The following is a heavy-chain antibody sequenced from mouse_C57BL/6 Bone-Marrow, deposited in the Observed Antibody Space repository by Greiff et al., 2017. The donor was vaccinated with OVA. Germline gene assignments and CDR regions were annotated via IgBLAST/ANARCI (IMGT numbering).Heavy chain of an antibody. D-gene: IGHD1-1*01. Sequence: VQLKESGPELVKPGASVKMSCKASGYTFTDYNMHWVKQSHGKSLEWIGYINPNNGGTSYNQKFKGKATLTVNKSSSTAYMELRSLTSEESAVYYCARVGCGSSPFAYWGQGTLVTVSA. CDR3: ARVGCGSSPFAY. CDR1: GYTFTDYN. CDR2: INPNNGGT. J-gene: IGHJ3*01. V-gene: IGHV1-22*01.